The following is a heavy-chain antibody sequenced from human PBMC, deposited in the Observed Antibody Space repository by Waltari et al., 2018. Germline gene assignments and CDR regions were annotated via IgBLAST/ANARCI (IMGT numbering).Heavy chain of an antibody. Sequence: EVHLVESGGGSVQPGGSRTLSCAGSGFTTDFGIHWVRQVAGKGLEWGARISPAGTSTDYADPVKGRFTLSRDTTKKMVYLQMNSLRAEDTAVYYCARLRRRDQYGAGSLRYWGQGALVNVSS. D-gene: IGHD3-10*01. CDR2: ISPAGTST. CDR3: ARLRRRDQYGAGSLRY. CDR1: GFTTDFG. V-gene: IGHV3-74*01. J-gene: IGHJ4*02.